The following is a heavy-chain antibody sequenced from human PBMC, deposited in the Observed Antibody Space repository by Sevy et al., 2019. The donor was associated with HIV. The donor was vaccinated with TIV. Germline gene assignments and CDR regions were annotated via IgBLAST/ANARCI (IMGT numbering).Heavy chain of an antibody. CDR2: IYYTGST. V-gene: IGHV4-59*01. CDR3: ARELISGRYYGMDV. Sequence: SETLFLTCTVSGGSISSYYWSWIRQPPGKGLEWIGYIYYTGSTNYNPSLKSRVTISVDTSKNQFSLKLSSVTAADTAVYYCARELISGRYYGMDVWGQGTTVTVSS. J-gene: IGHJ6*02. D-gene: IGHD6-19*01. CDR1: GGSISSYY.